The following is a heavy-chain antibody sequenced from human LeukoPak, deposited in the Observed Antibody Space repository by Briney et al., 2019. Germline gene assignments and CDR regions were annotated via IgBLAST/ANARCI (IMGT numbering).Heavy chain of an antibody. CDR3: AKDAQRGFDYSNSLQN. CDR1: GFTFSHYG. Sequence: PGGSLRLSCAASGFTFSHYGMHWVRQTPGAGLEWVAVTWSDGSDKYYAKSVKGRFTISRDNSKNSLFLQMNSLRAEDTAVYCCAKDAQRGFDYSNSLQNWGQGILVTVSS. D-gene: IGHD4-11*01. V-gene: IGHV3-33*06. CDR2: TWSDGSDK. J-gene: IGHJ1*01.